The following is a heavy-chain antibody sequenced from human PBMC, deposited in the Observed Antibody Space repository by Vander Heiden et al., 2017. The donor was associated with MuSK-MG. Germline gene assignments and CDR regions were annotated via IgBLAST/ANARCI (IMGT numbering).Heavy chain of an antibody. CDR1: GLSFSGSA. V-gene: IGHV3-73*02. J-gene: IGHJ4*02. CDR2: IRSKGNSYAT. D-gene: IGHD1-7*01. Sequence: EVQLVESGGGLVQRGGSLILSRVVPGLSFSGSAIHWVRQASGKGLEWFGRIRSKGNSYATTYAESVKGRCTISRDDSNNTAYLQMNSLKTEDTAIYYCLAGTYGGQGTLVTVSS. CDR3: LAGTY.